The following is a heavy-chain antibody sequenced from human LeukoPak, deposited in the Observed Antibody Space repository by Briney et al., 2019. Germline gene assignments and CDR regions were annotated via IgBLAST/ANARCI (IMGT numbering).Heavy chain of an antibody. J-gene: IGHJ4*02. D-gene: IGHD6-19*01. CDR3: ASGAVAGTGGY. CDR2: INHSGST. Sequence: SETLSLTCAVYGGSFSGYYWSWIRQPPGKGLEWIGEINHSGSTNYNPSLKSRVTISVDTSKNQSSLKLSSVTAADTAVYYCASGAVAGTGGYWGQGTLVTVSS. V-gene: IGHV4-34*01. CDR1: GGSFSGYY.